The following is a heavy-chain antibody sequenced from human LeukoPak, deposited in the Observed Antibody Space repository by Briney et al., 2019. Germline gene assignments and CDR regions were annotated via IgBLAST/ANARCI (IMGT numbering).Heavy chain of an antibody. J-gene: IGHJ4*02. CDR2: INHSGTI. D-gene: IGHD6-25*01. V-gene: IGHV4-34*01. CDR3: ARGVAGSSGLLYYFDY. Sequence: ASETLSLTCSVSSGSIIRYHWSWIRQPAGKGLEWIGEINHSGTINYNPSLKSRVTILVDTSKNQFSLNLSSVTAADTAVYYCARGVAGSSGLLYYFDYWGQGALVIVSS. CDR1: SGSIIRYH.